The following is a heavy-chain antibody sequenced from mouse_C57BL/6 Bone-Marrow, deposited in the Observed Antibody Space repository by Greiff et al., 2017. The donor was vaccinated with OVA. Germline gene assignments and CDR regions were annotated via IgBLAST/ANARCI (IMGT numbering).Heavy chain of an antibody. CDR1: GFSLTSYG. CDR3: AKAGYSYAMDY. Sequence: LQESGPGLVQPSQSLSITCTVSGFSLTSYGVHWVRQSPGKGLEWLGVIWRGGSTDYNAAFMSRLSITKDNSKIQVFFKMNSLQAYDTAIYYCAKAGYSYAMDYWGQGTSVTVSS. J-gene: IGHJ4*01. V-gene: IGHV2-5*01. CDR2: IWRGGST.